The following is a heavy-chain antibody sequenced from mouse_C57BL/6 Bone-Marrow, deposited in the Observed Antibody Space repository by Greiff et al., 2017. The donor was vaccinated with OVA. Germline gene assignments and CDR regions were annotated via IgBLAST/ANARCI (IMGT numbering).Heavy chain of an antibody. V-gene: IGHV2-2*01. J-gene: IGHJ1*03. Sequence: VMLVESGPGLVQPSQSLSITCTVSGFSLTSYGVHWVRQSPGKGLEWLGVIWSGGSTDYNAAFISRLSISKDNSKSQVFFKMNSLQADDTAIYYCASLYYGSSPDWYFDVWGTGTTVTVSS. CDR2: IWSGGST. D-gene: IGHD1-1*01. CDR3: ASLYYGSSPDWYFDV. CDR1: GFSLTSYG.